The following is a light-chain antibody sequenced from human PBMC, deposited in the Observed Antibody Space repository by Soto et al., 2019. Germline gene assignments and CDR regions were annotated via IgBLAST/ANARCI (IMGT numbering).Light chain of an antibody. CDR3: QQYNSWEYT. CDR2: DAS. CDR1: QSISSW. Sequence: DIQMTQSPSTLSASVGDRVTITCRASQSISSWLARYQQKPGKAPKLLIYDASSLESGVPSRCSGSGSGTAFTLTISTLQPDDFAPYYCQQYNSWEYTFGQGTKLEIK. V-gene: IGKV1-5*01. J-gene: IGKJ2*01.